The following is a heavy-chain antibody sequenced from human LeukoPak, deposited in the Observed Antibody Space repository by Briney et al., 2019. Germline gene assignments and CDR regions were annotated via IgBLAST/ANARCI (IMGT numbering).Heavy chain of an antibody. CDR2: ISGSGGST. CDR1: GFTFSSSA. Sequence: GGSLRLSCIASGFTFSSSAMSWVRQAPGKGLEWVSAISGSGGSTYYADSVKGRFTISRDNSKNTLYLQMNSLRAEDTAVYYCARGHGPRLVVPAATIRWNYYYYMDVWGKGTTVTVSS. V-gene: IGHV3-23*01. CDR3: ARGHGPRLVVPAATIRWNYYYYMDV. J-gene: IGHJ6*03. D-gene: IGHD2-2*01.